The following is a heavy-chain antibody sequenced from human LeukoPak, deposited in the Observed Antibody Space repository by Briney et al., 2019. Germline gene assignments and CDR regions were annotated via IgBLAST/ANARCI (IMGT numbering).Heavy chain of an antibody. J-gene: IGHJ4*02. CDR2: IYYSGST. CDR1: GDSISTSSYY. V-gene: IGHV4-39*01. CDR3: ARGRIAAATTYYFDY. D-gene: IGHD6-13*01. Sequence: SETLSLTCSVSGDSISTSSYYWGWIRQPPGKGLEWIGTIYYSGSTYYNPSLTSRVTISVDTSKNQFSLKMRSVTAADTAVYYCARGRIAAATTYYFDYWGQGTLVTVSS.